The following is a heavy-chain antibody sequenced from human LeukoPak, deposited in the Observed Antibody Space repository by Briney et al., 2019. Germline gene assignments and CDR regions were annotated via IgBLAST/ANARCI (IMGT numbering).Heavy chain of an antibody. D-gene: IGHD1-7*01. CDR1: GFTFGDYA. Sequence: PGRSLRLSCTASGFTFGDYAMSWVRQAPGKRLEWVGFIRSKAYGGTTEYAASVKGRFTISRDDSKSIAYQQMNSLKTEDTAVYYCTRSVRGTFDYWGQGTLVTVSS. J-gene: IGHJ4*02. CDR2: IRSKAYGGTT. CDR3: TRSVRGTFDY. V-gene: IGHV3-49*04.